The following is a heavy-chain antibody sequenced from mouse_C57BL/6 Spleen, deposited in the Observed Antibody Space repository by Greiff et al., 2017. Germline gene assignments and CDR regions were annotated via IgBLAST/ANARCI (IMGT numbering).Heavy chain of an antibody. Sequence: VKLQQSGAELARPGASVKLSCKASGYTFTSYGISWVKQRTGQGLEWIGEIYPRSGNTYYNEKFKGKATLTADKSSSTAYMELRSLTSEDSAVYFCAGDYDIYYAMDYWGQGTSVTVSS. D-gene: IGHD2-4*01. CDR3: AGDYDIYYAMDY. J-gene: IGHJ4*01. CDR2: IYPRSGNT. V-gene: IGHV1-81*01. CDR1: GYTFTSYG.